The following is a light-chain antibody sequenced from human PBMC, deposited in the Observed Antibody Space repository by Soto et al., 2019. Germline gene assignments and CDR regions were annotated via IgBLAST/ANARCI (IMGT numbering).Light chain of an antibody. J-gene: IGKJ1*01. CDR2: GAS. Sequence: EIVLTQSPGTLSLSPGERAILSCRASPSVSSRYLAWYQQKPGQAPRLLIYGASSRATGIPDRFRGSGSGTDFTLTISRLEPEDFAVYYCQQYGTSPWTFGQGTKVEIK. CDR1: PSVSSRY. V-gene: IGKV3-20*01. CDR3: QQYGTSPWT.